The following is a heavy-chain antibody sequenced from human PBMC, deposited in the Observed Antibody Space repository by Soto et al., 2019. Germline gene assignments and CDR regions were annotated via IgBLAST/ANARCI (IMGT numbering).Heavy chain of an antibody. J-gene: IGHJ4*02. Sequence: VGSLRLSCAASGFAFSNYAMSWVRQAPGKGLEWVSSLNDDGASTYYVGSVKGRFTISRDNSKNTLYLQMNSLRAEDTAVYYCAKDTYRGSSYGFVRDYWGQGTQVTVSS. CDR2: LNDDGAST. D-gene: IGHD5-18*01. CDR3: AKDTYRGSSYGFVRDY. V-gene: IGHV3-23*01. CDR1: GFAFSNYA.